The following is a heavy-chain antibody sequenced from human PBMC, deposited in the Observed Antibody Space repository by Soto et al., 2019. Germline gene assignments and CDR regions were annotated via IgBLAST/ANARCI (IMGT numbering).Heavy chain of an antibody. CDR3: ARGRRIYCSSTSCSDAFDI. CDR1: SGSISSSNW. D-gene: IGHD2-2*01. V-gene: IGHV4-4*02. J-gene: IGHJ3*02. CDR2: IYHSGST. Sequence: QVQLQESGPGLVKPSGTLSLTCAVSSGSISSSNWWSWVRQPPGKGLEWIGEIYHSGSTNYNPSPKSRVTISVDKSKNQFSLKLSSVTAADTAVYYCARGRRIYCSSTSCSDAFDIWGQGTMVTVSS.